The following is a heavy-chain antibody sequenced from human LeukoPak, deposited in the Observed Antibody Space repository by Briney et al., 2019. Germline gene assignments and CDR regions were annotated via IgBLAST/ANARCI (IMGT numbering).Heavy chain of an antibody. Sequence: PSETLSLTCTVSGGSISSNNYYWGWIRQPPGKGLEWLGSIYYSGRIYYNPSLKSRVTISVDTSKNQFSLKLSSVTAADTAVYYCAREGYCSSISCYTDVWGKGTTVTVSS. CDR3: AREGYCSSISCYTDV. D-gene: IGHD2-2*02. V-gene: IGHV4-39*07. CDR2: IYYSGRI. J-gene: IGHJ6*04. CDR1: GGSISSNNYY.